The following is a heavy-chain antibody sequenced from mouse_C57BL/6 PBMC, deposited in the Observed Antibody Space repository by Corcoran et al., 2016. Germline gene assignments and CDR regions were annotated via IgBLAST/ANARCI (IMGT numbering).Heavy chain of an antibody. D-gene: IGHD2-3*01. Sequence: EVQLQQSGPELVKPGASVKISCKASGYTFTDYYMNWVKQSHGKSLEWIGDINPNNGGTSYNQKFKGKATLTVDKSSSTAYMELRSLTSEDSAVYYCAIYDGYYRAWFAYWGQGTLVTVSA. V-gene: IGHV1-26*01. CDR1: GYTFTDYY. CDR2: INPNNGGT. J-gene: IGHJ3*01. CDR3: AIYDGYYRAWFAY.